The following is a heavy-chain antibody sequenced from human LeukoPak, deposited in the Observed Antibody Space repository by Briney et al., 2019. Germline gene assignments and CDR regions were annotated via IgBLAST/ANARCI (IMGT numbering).Heavy chain of an antibody. CDR1: GGSISSGSYY. Sequence: PSETLSLTCTVSGGSISSGSYYWSWIRQPAGKGLEWIGRIYTSGSTNYDPSLKSRVTMSVDTSKNQFSLKLSSVTAADTAVYYCAREVSSSWSGYYFYYMDVWGKGTTVTVSS. CDR3: AREVSSSWSGYYFYYMDV. J-gene: IGHJ6*03. CDR2: IYTSGST. V-gene: IGHV4-61*02. D-gene: IGHD6-13*01.